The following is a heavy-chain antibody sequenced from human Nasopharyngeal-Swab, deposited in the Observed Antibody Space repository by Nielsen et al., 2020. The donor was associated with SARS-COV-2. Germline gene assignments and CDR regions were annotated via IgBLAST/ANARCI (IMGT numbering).Heavy chain of an antibody. D-gene: IGHD2-21*01. CDR2: IYPGDSDT. CDR1: GSSFTSYW. J-gene: IGHJ4*02. V-gene: IGHV5-51*01. Sequence: GGSLRLSCKGSGSSFTSYWIGWVRQMPGKGLEWMGIIYPGDSDTRYSPSFQGQVTISADKSISTAYLQWSSLKASDTAMYYCAILHCGGDCPAGYWGQGTLVTVSS. CDR3: AILHCGGDCPAGY.